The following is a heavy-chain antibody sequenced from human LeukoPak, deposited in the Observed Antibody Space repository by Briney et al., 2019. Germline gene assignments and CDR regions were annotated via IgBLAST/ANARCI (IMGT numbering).Heavy chain of an antibody. V-gene: IGHV4-39*01. Sequence: SETLSLTCTVSGGSISSSSYYWGWIRQPPGKGLEWIGSIYYSGSTYYNPSLKSRVTISVDTSKNRFSLELSSVTAADTAVYYCARRIVVVTATKNAFDIWGQGTMVTVSS. CDR2: IYYSGST. CDR3: ARRIVVVTATKNAFDI. D-gene: IGHD2-21*02. J-gene: IGHJ3*02. CDR1: GGSISSSSYY.